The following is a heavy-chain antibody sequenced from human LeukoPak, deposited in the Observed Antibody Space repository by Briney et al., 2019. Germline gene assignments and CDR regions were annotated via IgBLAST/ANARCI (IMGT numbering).Heavy chain of an antibody. Sequence: GASVKVSCKAPGYTFTSYGISWVRQAPGQGLEWMGWISAYNGNTNYAQKLQGRVTMTTDTSTSTAYMELRSLRSDDTAVYYCARDSYCSGGSCCLDYWGQGTLVTVSS. J-gene: IGHJ4*02. D-gene: IGHD2-15*01. CDR2: ISAYNGNT. V-gene: IGHV1-18*01. CDR1: GYTFTSYG. CDR3: ARDSYCSGGSCCLDY.